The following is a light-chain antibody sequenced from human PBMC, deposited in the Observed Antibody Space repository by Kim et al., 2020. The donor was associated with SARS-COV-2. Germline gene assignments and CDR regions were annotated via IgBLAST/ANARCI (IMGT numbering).Light chain of an antibody. CDR3: QHQASYAIT. J-gene: IGKJ5*01. V-gene: IGKV1-5*01. Sequence: GPVRDSDNIPCRGSQDDSRWMAWYQQHAGKAPKLLIYETSTVESGLPSRFSGSRTGTGITLTLSSLQPDYFAIYYCQHQASYAITFGQGKRLEI. CDR2: ETS. CDR1: QDDSRW.